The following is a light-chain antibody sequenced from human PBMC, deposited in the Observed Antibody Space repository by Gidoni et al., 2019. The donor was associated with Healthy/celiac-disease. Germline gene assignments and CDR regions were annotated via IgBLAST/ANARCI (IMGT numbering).Light chain of an antibody. CDR1: SSDVGGYNY. V-gene: IGLV2-11*01. CDR2: DVS. J-gene: IGLJ1*01. Sequence: QSALTQPRSVSGSTGKTVPISCTGTSSDVGGYNYVSCYQQHPGKAPNLMIYDVSKLPSGVPDRFSGSKSGNTASLTISGLQAEDEADYYCCSYAGIYTFYVFGTGTKVTVL. CDR3: CSYAGIYTFYV.